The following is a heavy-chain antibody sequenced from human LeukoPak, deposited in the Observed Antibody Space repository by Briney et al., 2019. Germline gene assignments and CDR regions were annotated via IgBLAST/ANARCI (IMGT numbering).Heavy chain of an antibody. CDR1: RFTFSSYA. D-gene: IGHD2-15*01. CDR3: ARDDRGGGSCSDY. V-gene: IGHV3-30*04. Sequence: GGSLRLSCAASRFTFSSYAMHWLGQAPGKGLKGVAVISYDGSNKYYADSVKGRFTISRDNSKNTLDLQMNSLRAEDTAVYYCARDDRGGGSCSDYWGQGTLVTVSS. CDR2: ISYDGSNK. J-gene: IGHJ4*02.